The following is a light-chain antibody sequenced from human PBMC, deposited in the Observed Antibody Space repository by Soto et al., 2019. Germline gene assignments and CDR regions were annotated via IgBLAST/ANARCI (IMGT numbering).Light chain of an antibody. J-gene: IGKJ5*01. V-gene: IGKV1-39*01. CDR1: QSIGTY. Sequence: DIQMTQSPPSLSASVGDRVTIACRASQSIGTYLHWYQQRPGQAPQLLISAATTLRSGVPSRFSGSGSGTDFTLTIDSLQTEAFASYYCQQSYTVPITFGQGTRLDFK. CDR3: QQSYTVPIT. CDR2: AAT.